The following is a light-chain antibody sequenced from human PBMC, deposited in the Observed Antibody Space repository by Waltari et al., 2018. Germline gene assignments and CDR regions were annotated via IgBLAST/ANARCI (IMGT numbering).Light chain of an antibody. CDR1: QSVSSD. Sequence: ETVMTQSPPTLSVSPGERATLPCRASQSVSSDLAWYQQKPGQAPRLLIYGALTRDTGIPARFSGSGSGTDFTLTIGSLEPEDFAVYFCLQRSNWPPTFGGGTTVEI. CDR2: GAL. CDR3: LQRSNWPPT. J-gene: IGKJ4*01. V-gene: IGKV3-11*01.